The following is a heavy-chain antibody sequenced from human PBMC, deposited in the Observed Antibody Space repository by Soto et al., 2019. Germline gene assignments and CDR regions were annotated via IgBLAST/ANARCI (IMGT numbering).Heavy chain of an antibody. J-gene: IGHJ6*02. CDR1: GYTFTGYY. V-gene: IGHV1-2*04. CDR2: INPNSGGT. CDR3: ARDLGSSGYYGMDV. Sequence: QVQLVQSGAEVKKPGASVKVSCKASGYTFTGYYMHWVRQAPGQGLEWMGWINPNSGGTNYAQKFQGWVTMTRGTSISTAYMELSRLRSDDTAVYYCARDLGSSGYYGMDVWGQGTTVTVSS. D-gene: IGHD6-6*01.